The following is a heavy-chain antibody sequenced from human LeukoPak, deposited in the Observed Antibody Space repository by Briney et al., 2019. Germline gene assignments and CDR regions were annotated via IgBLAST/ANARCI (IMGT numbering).Heavy chain of an antibody. CDR1: GGSISSGGYY. D-gene: IGHD2-2*03. J-gene: IGHJ5*01. Sequence: SQTLSLTCTVSGGSISSGGYYWSWIRQHPGKGLEWIGYIYYSGSTYYNPSLKSRVTISVDTSMNQFSLKLSSVTAADTAVYYCARTADGYCSSTSCPGTRWFDSWGQGTLVTVSS. CDR3: ARTADGYCSSTSCPGTRWFDS. CDR2: IYYSGST. V-gene: IGHV4-31*03.